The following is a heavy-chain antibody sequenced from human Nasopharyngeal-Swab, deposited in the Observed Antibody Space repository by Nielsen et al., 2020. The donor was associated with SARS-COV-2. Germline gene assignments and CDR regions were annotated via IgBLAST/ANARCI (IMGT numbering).Heavy chain of an antibody. CDR1: GFTFSSYA. D-gene: IGHD5-24*01. Sequence: GGSLRLSCAASGFTFSSYAMSWVRQAPGKGLEWVSYISSSSSTIYYADSVKGRFTISRDNAKNSLYLQMNSLRDEDTAVYYCARARDGYATWFYYWGQGTLVTVSS. CDR3: ARARDGYATWFYY. J-gene: IGHJ4*02. CDR2: ISSSSSTI. V-gene: IGHV3-48*02.